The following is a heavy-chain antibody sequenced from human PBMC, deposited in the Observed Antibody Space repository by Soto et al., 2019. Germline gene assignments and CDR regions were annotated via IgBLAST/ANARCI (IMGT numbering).Heavy chain of an antibody. J-gene: IGHJ4*02. D-gene: IGHD2-15*01. CDR1: GFTFSSYW. V-gene: IGHV3-74*01. CDR2: INSDGSST. CDR3: VRTILVVAAATREDY. Sequence: EVQLVESGGGLVQPGGSLRLSCAASGFTFSSYWMHWVRQAPVKGLVWVSRINSDGSSTSYADSVKGRFTISRDNAKNTLYLQMNSLRAEDTAVYYCVRTILVVAAATREDYWGQGTLVTVSS.